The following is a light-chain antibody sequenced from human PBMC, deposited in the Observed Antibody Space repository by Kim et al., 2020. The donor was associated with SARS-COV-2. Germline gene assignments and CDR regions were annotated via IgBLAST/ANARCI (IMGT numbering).Light chain of an antibody. V-gene: IGLV3-1*01. CDR1: KLGDKY. CDR3: QAWDSSTYV. J-gene: IGLJ1*01. CDR2: QDS. Sequence: VSPGQPASITCSGDKLGDKYACCYQQKPGQSPVLVIYQDSKRPSGIPERFSGSNSGNTATLTISGTQAMDEADYYCQAWDSSTYVFGTGTKVTVL.